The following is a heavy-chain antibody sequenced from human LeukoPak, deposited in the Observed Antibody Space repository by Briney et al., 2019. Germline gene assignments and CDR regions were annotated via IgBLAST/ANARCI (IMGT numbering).Heavy chain of an antibody. CDR3: AKGERWLQEFDY. D-gene: IGHD5-24*01. V-gene: IGHV3-23*01. CDR1: GFTFSFYA. CDR2: ISGSGGST. J-gene: IGHJ4*02. Sequence: SGGSLRLSCAASGFTFSFYAMSWVRQAPGKGLEWVSAISGSGGSTYYADSVKGRFTISRDNSKNTLYLQMNSLRAEDTAVYYCAKGERWLQEFDYWGQGTLVTVSS.